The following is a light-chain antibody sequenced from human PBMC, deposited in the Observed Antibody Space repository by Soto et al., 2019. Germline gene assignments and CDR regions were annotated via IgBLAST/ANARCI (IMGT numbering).Light chain of an antibody. Sequence: QSVLTQPASVSGSPAQAVAISCTRTSSDVGDYNYVSWYQQHPGKAPKFMIYDVSNRPSGVSNRFSGSKSGNTASLTISGLQAEDEADYYCSSYTSGSRYVFGTGTKVTVL. CDR2: DVS. CDR1: SSDVGDYNY. CDR3: SSYTSGSRYV. V-gene: IGLV2-14*01. J-gene: IGLJ1*01.